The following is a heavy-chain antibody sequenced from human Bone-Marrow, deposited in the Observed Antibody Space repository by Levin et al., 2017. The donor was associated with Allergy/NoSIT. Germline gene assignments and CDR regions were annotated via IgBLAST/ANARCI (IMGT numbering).Heavy chain of an antibody. J-gene: IGHJ4*02. CDR1: GYSFTSQW. Sequence: ASVKVSCKGSGYSFTSQWIGWVRQMPGKGLEWMGIIYPGDSDTRYSPSFQGQVTISADKSITTAYLQWSSLRASDTAMYYCARASSGWYADFWGQGTLVTVSS. V-gene: IGHV5-51*01. CDR2: IYPGDSDT. CDR3: ARASSGWYADF. D-gene: IGHD6-19*01.